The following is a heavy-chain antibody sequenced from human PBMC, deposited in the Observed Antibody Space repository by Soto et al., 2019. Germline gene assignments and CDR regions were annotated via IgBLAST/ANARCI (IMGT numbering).Heavy chain of an antibody. Sequence: GESLKISCKGSGYSFTSYWISWVRQMPGKGLEWMGRIDPSDSYTNYSPSFQGHVTISADKSISTAYLQWSSLKASDTAMYYCASIYTSGWYYFDYWGQGTPVTVSS. CDR1: GYSFTSYW. V-gene: IGHV5-10-1*01. CDR2: IDPSDSYT. D-gene: IGHD6-19*01. J-gene: IGHJ4*02. CDR3: ASIYTSGWYYFDY.